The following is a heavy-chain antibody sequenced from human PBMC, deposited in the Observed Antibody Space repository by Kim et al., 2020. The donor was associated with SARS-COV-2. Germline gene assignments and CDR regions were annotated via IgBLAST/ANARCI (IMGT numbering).Heavy chain of an antibody. CDR3: ARELITEWLDRVLGYYYGMDV. Sequence: SVKVSCKASGGTFSSYAISWVRQAPGQGLEWMGGIIPIFGTANYAQKFQGRVTITADESTSTAYMELSSLRSEDTAVYYCARELITEWLDRVLGYYYGMDVWGQGTTVTVSS. CDR1: GGTFSSYA. J-gene: IGHJ6*02. D-gene: IGHD6-19*01. V-gene: IGHV1-69*13. CDR2: IIPIFGTA.